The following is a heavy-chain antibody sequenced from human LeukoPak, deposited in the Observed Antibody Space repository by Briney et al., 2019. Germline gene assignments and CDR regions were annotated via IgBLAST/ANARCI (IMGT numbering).Heavy chain of an antibody. CDR3: ARERGDRGAFDI. CDR1: GFTFSSYG. D-gene: IGHD3-10*01. V-gene: IGHV3-33*01. Sequence: PGGSLRLSCAASGFTFSSYGMHWVHQAPGKGLEWVAVIWYDGSNKYYADSVKGRFTISRDNSKNTLYLQMNSLRAEDTAVYYCARERGDRGAFDIWGQGTMVTVSS. CDR2: IWYDGSNK. J-gene: IGHJ3*02.